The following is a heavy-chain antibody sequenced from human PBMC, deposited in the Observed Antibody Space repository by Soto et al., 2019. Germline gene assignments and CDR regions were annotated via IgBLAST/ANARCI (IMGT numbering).Heavy chain of an antibody. Sequence: ASVKVSCKASGGTFSSYTISWVRQAPGQGLEWMGRIIPILGIANYAQKFQGRVTITADKSTSTAYMELSSLRSEDTAVYYCARAGGGYSGYDNSAFDYWGQGTLVTVSS. CDR2: IIPILGIA. J-gene: IGHJ4*02. D-gene: IGHD5-12*01. CDR3: ARAGGGYSGYDNSAFDY. CDR1: GGTFSSYT. V-gene: IGHV1-69*02.